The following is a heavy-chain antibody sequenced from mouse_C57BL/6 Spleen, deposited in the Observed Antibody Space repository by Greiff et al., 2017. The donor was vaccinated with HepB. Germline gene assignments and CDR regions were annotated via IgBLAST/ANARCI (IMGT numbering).Heavy chain of an antibody. V-gene: IGHV1-64*01. CDR1: GYTFTSYW. D-gene: IGHD2-5*01. CDR3: ASQYSNYAMDY. CDR2: IHPNSGST. Sequence: VQLQQPGAELVKPGASVKLSCKASGYTFTSYWMHWVKQRPGQGLEWIGMIHPNSGSTNYNEKFKSKATLTVDKSSSTAYMQLSSLTSEDSAVYYCASQYSNYAMDYWGQGTSVTVSS. J-gene: IGHJ4*01.